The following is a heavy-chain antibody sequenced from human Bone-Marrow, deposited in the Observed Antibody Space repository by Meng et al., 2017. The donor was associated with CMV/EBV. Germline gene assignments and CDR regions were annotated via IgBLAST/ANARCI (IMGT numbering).Heavy chain of an antibody. CDR2: IIPILGIA. Sequence: SVKVSCKASGDTFSRYAISWVRQAPGQGLEWMGGIIPILGIASYAQKFQGRVTITADKSTSTAYMELSSLRSEDTAVYYCASSCSSTSCYLVLFQHWGQGTLVTVSS. J-gene: IGHJ1*01. CDR3: ASSCSSTSCYLVLFQH. V-gene: IGHV1-69*10. CDR1: GDTFSRYA. D-gene: IGHD2-2*01.